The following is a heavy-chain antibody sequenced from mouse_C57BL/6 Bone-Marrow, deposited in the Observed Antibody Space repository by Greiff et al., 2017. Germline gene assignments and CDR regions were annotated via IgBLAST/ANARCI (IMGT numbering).Heavy chain of an antibody. CDR2: ISAGGSYT. Sequence: DVQLVESGGGLVKPGGSLKLSCAASGFTFSSYAMSWVRQTPEKRLEWVATISAGGSYTYYPDNVKGRFTISRDNAKNNLYLQMSHLKSEDTAMYYCASLFKKGYWGQGTTLTVSS. CDR3: ASLFKKGY. CDR1: GFTFSSYA. D-gene: IGHD6-2*01. J-gene: IGHJ2*01. V-gene: IGHV5-4*01.